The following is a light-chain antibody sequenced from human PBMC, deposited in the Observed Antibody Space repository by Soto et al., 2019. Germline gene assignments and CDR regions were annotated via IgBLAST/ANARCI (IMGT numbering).Light chain of an antibody. CDR2: LGS. Sequence: DIVMTQSPLSLPVTPGEPASISCRSSQSLLHSDGKTYFDWYLQKPGQSPQLLIYLGSNRASGVPDRFSGRGSGTDFTLQISRVEAEDVGVYYCMQVLQTPYTFGQGTQLQIK. CDR3: MQVLQTPYT. V-gene: IGKV2-28*01. J-gene: IGKJ2*01. CDR1: QSLLHSDGKTY.